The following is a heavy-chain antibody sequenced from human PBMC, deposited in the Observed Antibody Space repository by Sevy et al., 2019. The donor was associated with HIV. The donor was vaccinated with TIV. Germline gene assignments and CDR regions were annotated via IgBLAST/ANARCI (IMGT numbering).Heavy chain of an antibody. CDR3: ARVHYYDSITLNPSYFDY. Sequence: SETLSLTCTVSGGSITSGGYYWSWIRQHPGKGLEWIGYIYYSGSTYYNPSLKSRVTMSVDTSKNQFSLKLSSVTAADTAVYYCARVHYYDSITLNPSYFDYWGQGTLVTVSS. D-gene: IGHD3-22*01. V-gene: IGHV4-31*03. CDR2: IYYSGST. J-gene: IGHJ4*02. CDR1: GGSITSGGYY.